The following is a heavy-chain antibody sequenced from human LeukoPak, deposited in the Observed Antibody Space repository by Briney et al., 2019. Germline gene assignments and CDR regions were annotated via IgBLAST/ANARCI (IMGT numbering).Heavy chain of an antibody. Sequence: SETLSLTCTVSGGSISSYYWSWIRQPPGKGLEWIGYIYYSGSTNYNPSLKSRVTISVDTSKNQFSLKLSSVTAADTAVYYCASSPSYYDILTGYSLYGMDVWGQGTTVTVSS. V-gene: IGHV4-59*01. CDR2: IYYSGST. J-gene: IGHJ6*02. D-gene: IGHD3-9*01. CDR3: ASSPSYYDILTGYSLYGMDV. CDR1: GGSISSYY.